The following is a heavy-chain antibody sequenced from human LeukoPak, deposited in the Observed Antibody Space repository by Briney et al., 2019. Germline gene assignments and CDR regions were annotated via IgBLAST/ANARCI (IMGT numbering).Heavy chain of an antibody. Sequence: SETLSLTCTVSGGSISSYYWSWIRQPPGKGLEWIGYIYYSGSTNYNPSLKSRVTISADTSKNQFSLKLSSVTAADTAVYYCARETDCSSTSCYTNAFDIWGQGTMVTVSS. D-gene: IGHD2-2*02. J-gene: IGHJ3*02. CDR1: GGSISSYY. CDR2: IYYSGST. V-gene: IGHV4-59*12. CDR3: ARETDCSSTSCYTNAFDI.